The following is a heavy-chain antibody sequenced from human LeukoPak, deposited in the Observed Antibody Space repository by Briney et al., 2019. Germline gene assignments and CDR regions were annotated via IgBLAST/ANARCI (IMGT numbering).Heavy chain of an antibody. Sequence: PSETLSLTCTVSGGSVSNYYWSWIRQSPGKGLEWIGYIYYTETSYNPSLKSRVTISADTSKNQFSLKLYSVTAADTAVYYCATRKLGNDYWGQGTLVTVSS. V-gene: IGHV4-59*02. CDR1: GGSVSNYY. D-gene: IGHD7-27*01. J-gene: IGHJ4*02. CDR2: IYYTET. CDR3: ATRKLGNDY.